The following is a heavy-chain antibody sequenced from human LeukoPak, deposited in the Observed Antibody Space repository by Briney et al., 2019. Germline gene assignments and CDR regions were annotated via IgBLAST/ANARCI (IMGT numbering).Heavy chain of an antibody. V-gene: IGHV4-39*01. D-gene: IGHD2-15*01. Sequence: SETLSLTCTVSGGSISSSSYYCGWIRQPPGKGLEWIGSIYYSGSTYYNPSLKSRVTISVDTSKNQFSLKLSSVTAADTAVYYCTRLFCSGGSCHSGTIYYYYRDVWGKGTTVTVSS. J-gene: IGHJ6*03. CDR1: GGSISSSSYY. CDR2: IYYSGST. CDR3: TRLFCSGGSCHSGTIYYYYRDV.